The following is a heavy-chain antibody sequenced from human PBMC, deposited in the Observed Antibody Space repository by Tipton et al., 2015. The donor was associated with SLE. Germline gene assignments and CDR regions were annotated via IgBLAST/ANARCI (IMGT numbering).Heavy chain of an antibody. V-gene: IGHV4-34*01. CDR2: INHSGST. CDR1: GGSFSGYY. J-gene: IGHJ4*02. CDR3: ARAVAAAGHFDY. D-gene: IGHD6-13*01. Sequence: TLSLTCAVYGGSFSGYYWSWIRQPPGKGLEWIGEINHSGSTNYNPSLKSRVTISVDTSKNQFSLKLSSVTAADTAVYYCARAVAAAGHFDYWGQGTLVTVSS.